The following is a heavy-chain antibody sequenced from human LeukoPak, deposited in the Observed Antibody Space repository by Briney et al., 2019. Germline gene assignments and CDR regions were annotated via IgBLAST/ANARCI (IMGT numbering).Heavy chain of an antibody. D-gene: IGHD4-17*01. V-gene: IGHV3-21*01. CDR2: ISSSSSYI. Sequence: NPGGSLRLSCAASGFTFSTYSMNWVRQAPGKGLEWVSSISSSSSYIYYADSVQGRFTISRDNARNSLFLQMNSLRVEDTAVYYCAKDFGSISIYGDYGVDYWGQGTLVTVSS. CDR3: AKDFGSISIYGDYGVDY. CDR1: GFTFSTYS. J-gene: IGHJ4*02.